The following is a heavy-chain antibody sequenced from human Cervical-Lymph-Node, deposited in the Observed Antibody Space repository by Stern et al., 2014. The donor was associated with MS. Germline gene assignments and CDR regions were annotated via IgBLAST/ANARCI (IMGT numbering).Heavy chain of an antibody. CDR3: VRERSSRGFDY. Sequence: VQLVESGGGVVQPGRSLRVSCATAGFTFTSYAMNWVLQAPGTGLEWVAVISYDGNTKYYADSVKGRFTISRDDSKNTLYLQMSSLRAEDTAVYYCVRERSSRGFDYWGQGSLVTVSS. CDR2: ISYDGNTK. CDR1: GFTFTSYA. D-gene: IGHD5/OR15-5a*01. J-gene: IGHJ4*02. V-gene: IGHV3-30-3*01.